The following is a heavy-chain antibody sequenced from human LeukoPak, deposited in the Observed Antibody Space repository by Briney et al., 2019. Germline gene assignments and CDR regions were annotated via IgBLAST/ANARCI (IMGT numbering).Heavy chain of an antibody. CDR2: IYYSGST. CDR3: ARRRSSRVDAFDI. J-gene: IGHJ3*02. D-gene: IGHD6-13*01. CDR1: GGSISSYY. Sequence: SETLSLTCTVSGGSISSYYWSWIRQPPGKGLEWIGYIYYSGSTNYNPSLKSRVTISVDTSKNQFSLKLSSVTAADTAVYYCARRRSSRVDAFDIWGQGTMVTVSS. V-gene: IGHV4-59*08.